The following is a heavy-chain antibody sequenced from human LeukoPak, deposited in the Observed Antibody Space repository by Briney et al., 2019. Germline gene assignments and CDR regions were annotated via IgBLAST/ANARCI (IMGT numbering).Heavy chain of an antibody. J-gene: IGHJ4*02. CDR2: IRSKAYGGTT. CDR1: GFTFGDYA. CDR3: TRVPYSSGWYDYFDY. V-gene: IGHV3-49*04. Sequence: GGSLRLSCTASGFTFGDYAISWVRQAPGKGLEWVGFIRSKAYGGTTEYAASVKGRFTISRDDSKSIAYLQMNSLKTEDTAVYYCTRVPYSSGWYDYFDYWGQGTLVTVSS. D-gene: IGHD6-19*01.